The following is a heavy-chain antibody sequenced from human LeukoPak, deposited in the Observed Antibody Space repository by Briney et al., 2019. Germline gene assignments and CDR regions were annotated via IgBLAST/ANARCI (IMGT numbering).Heavy chain of an antibody. CDR2: INPDSGGT. CDR3: AREGGYSYGDAPLHFDY. Sequence: ASVKVSCKASGYTFTGYYMHWVRQAPGHGLEWMGWINPDSGGTNYAQKFQGRVTMTRDTSINTAYMELSRLRSDDTAVYYCAREGGYSYGDAPLHFDYWGQGTLVTVSS. V-gene: IGHV1-2*02. J-gene: IGHJ4*02. D-gene: IGHD5-18*01. CDR1: GYTFTGYY.